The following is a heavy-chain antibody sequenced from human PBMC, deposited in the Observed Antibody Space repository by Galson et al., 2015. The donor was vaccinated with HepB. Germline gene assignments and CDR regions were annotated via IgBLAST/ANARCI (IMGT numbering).Heavy chain of an antibody. CDR3: ATDLLATGRDY. J-gene: IGHJ4*02. Sequence: SVKVSCKASGYTFTTSGLNWVRQAPGQGLEWMGWISTFTGNTKFAQNFQARITMTTDTSTSTAYMELRSLRSDDTALYYCATDLLATGRDYWGQGTLVTVSS. CDR2: ISTFTGNT. CDR1: GYTFTTSG. D-gene: IGHD6-13*01. V-gene: IGHV1-18*01.